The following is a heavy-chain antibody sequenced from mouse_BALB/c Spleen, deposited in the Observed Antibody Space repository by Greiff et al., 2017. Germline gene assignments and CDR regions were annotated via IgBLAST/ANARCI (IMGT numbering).Heavy chain of an antibody. CDR2: INPYNDGT. CDR1: GYTFTSYV. D-gene: IGHD2-3*01. V-gene: IGHV1-14*01. J-gene: IGHJ4*01. CDR3: APGGYYDYAMDY. Sequence: EVKLQESGPELVKPGASVKMSCKASGYTFTSYVMHWVKQKPGQGLEWIGYINPYNDGTKYNEKFKGKATLTSDKSSSTAYMELSSLTSEDSAVYYCAPGGYYDYAMDYWGQGTSVTVSS.